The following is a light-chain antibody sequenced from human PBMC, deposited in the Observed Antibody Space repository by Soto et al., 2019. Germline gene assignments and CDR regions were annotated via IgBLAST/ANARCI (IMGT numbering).Light chain of an antibody. Sequence: QAVVTQSPSASASVGASVRLTCTLSSGHSDYAIAWHQQQPEKGPRFLMKLNSDGSHTKGDGILDRFSGSSSGAERYLTISSLQSEDEADYYCQTWGTGIVFGGGTQLTVL. V-gene: IGLV4-69*01. CDR2: LNSDGSH. CDR1: SGHSDYA. J-gene: IGLJ2*01. CDR3: QTWGTGIV.